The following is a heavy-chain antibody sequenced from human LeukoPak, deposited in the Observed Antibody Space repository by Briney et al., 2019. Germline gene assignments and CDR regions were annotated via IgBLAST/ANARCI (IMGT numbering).Heavy chain of an antibody. Sequence: GSLRLSCAASGFTFTSSAISWVRQAPGKGLVWVSRINSDGSSTSYADSVKGRFTISRDNAKNTLYLQMNSLRAEDTAVYYCASLRYFGYMDVWGKGTTVTISS. D-gene: IGHD3-9*01. J-gene: IGHJ6*03. CDR1: GFTFTSSA. CDR3: ASLRYFGYMDV. V-gene: IGHV3-74*01. CDR2: INSDGSST.